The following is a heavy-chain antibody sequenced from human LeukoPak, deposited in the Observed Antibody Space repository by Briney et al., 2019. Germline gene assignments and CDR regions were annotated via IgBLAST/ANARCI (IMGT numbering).Heavy chain of an antibody. D-gene: IGHD1-26*01. CDR3: ARGQLPPDYFDY. V-gene: IGHV4-34*01. Sequence: SETLSLTCTVSGGSISSYYWSWIRQPPGKGLEWIGEINHSGSTNYNPSLKSRVTISVDTSKNQFSLKLSSVTAADTAVYYCARGQLPPDYFDYWGQGTLVTVSS. CDR1: GGSISSYY. J-gene: IGHJ4*02. CDR2: INHSGST.